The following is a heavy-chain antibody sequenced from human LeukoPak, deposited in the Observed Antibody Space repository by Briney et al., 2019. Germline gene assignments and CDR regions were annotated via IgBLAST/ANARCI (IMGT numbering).Heavy chain of an antibody. J-gene: IGHJ6*03. Sequence: SETLSLTCAVYGGSFTIYYWSWIRQSPEKGLEGIGEMNDGGTINYNPSLLSRVTVSLDRSKNQISLKLTSVTTADTAVYYCARRWNYGRNYYIDVCGNGATVTVSS. V-gene: IGHV4-34*01. D-gene: IGHD1-7*01. CDR3: ARRWNYGRNYYIDV. CDR1: GGSFTIYY. CDR2: MNDGGTI.